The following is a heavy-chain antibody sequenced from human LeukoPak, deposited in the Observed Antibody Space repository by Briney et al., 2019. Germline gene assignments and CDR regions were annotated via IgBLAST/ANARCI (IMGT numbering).Heavy chain of an antibody. J-gene: IGHJ4*02. Sequence: ASVKVSCKASGYTLTSYYMHWVRQAPGQGLEWMGIINPSGGSTSYAQKFQGRVTMTRDMSTSTVYMDLSSLRSEDTAVYYCARLPVGAIYFDDYWGQGTLVTVS. CDR3: ARLPVGAIYFDDY. V-gene: IGHV1-46*01. CDR1: GYTLTSYY. D-gene: IGHD1-26*01. CDR2: INPSGGST.